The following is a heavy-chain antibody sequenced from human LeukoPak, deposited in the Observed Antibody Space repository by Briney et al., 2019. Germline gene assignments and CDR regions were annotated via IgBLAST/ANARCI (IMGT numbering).Heavy chain of an antibody. J-gene: IGHJ4*02. V-gene: IGHV3-23*01. Sequence: EGSLRLSCAASGFTFSSSAMSWVRQAPGKGLEWVSTISGSGDRTYYADSVKGRFTISRDNAKKSLFLQMNSLRAEDTAVYYCARATTYDILTGYSDYWGQGTLVTVSS. D-gene: IGHD3-9*01. CDR1: GFTFSSSA. CDR2: ISGSGDRT. CDR3: ARATTYDILTGYSDY.